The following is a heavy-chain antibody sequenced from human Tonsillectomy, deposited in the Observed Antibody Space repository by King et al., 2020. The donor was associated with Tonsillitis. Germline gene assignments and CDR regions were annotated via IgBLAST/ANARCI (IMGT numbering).Heavy chain of an antibody. D-gene: IGHD6-19*01. J-gene: IGHJ3*02. Sequence: VQLVESGAEVKKPGASMKVSCKASGYIFTSYGLSWVRQAPGQGLEWMGWISPYNGNTNYIQKFQGRVTMTIDTSTCTAYMELRSLRSDDTAVYFCARGMTAVAVEGDAFDIWGQGTMVTVSS. CDR3: ARGMTAVAVEGDAFDI. CDR1: GYIFTSYG. CDR2: ISPYNGNT. V-gene: IGHV1-18*04.